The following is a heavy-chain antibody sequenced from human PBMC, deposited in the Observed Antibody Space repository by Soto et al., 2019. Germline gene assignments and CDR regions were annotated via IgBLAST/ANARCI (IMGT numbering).Heavy chain of an antibody. CDR3: ARTSPYYYHMDV. V-gene: IGHV1-2*04. Sequence: ASVKVSCKASGYTFTGYYMHWVRQAPGQGLEWMGWINPNSGGTNYAQKFQGWVTMTRDTSISTAYMELSRLRSDDMAVYYCARTSPYYYHMDVWGQGTTVTVSS. CDR2: INPNSGGT. CDR1: GYTFTGYY. J-gene: IGHJ6*03.